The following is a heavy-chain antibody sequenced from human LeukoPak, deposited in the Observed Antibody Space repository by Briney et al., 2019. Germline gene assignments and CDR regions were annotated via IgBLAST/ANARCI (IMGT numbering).Heavy chain of an antibody. D-gene: IGHD6-13*01. V-gene: IGHV3-20*04. CDR3: ARGDRYSSSSLFDC. CDR1: GFTFDDYG. CDR2: INWNGGST. Sequence: GGSLRLSCAASGFTFDDYGMSWVRQAPGKGLEWVSGINWNGGSTGYADSVKGRFTISRDNAKNSLYLQMNSLRAEDTALYYCARGDRYSSSSLFDCWGQGTLVTVSS. J-gene: IGHJ4*02.